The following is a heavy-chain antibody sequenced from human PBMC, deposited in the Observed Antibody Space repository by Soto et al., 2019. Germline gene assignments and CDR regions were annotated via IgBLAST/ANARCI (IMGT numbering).Heavy chain of an antibody. D-gene: IGHD2-2*01. V-gene: IGHV3-30*18. J-gene: IGHJ6*01. CDR3: AKEFFHCSSTSYSTTYHGIGV. CDR1: G. CDR2: ISYDGSNK. Sequence: GVRGIRKKRGKGLEWVAVISYDGSNKYYADSVKGRFTMSSDTSKNTLYLQMNSLRAEDTAVYYCAKEFFHCSSTSYSTTYHGIGVGGQ.